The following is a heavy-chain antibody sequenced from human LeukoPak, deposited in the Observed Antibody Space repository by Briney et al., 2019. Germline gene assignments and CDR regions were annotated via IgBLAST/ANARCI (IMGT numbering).Heavy chain of an antibody. V-gene: IGHV3-7*01. D-gene: IGHD3-22*01. CDR1: GFAFSSYS. Sequence: PGGSLRLSCAASGFAFSSYSMNWVRQAPGKGLEWVANIKQDGSEKYYVDSVKGRFTISRDNAKSSLYLQMNSLRAEDTAVYYCARAGYYDSSGYRWFDPWGQGTLVTVSS. CDR2: IKQDGSEK. J-gene: IGHJ5*02. CDR3: ARAGYYDSSGYRWFDP.